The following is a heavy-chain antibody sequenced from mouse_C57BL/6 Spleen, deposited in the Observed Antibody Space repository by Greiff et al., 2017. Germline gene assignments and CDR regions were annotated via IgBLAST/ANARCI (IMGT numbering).Heavy chain of an antibody. CDR1: GYTFTSSW. V-gene: IGHV1-55*01. CDR3: ARFITTVERYFDV. Sequence: QVQLQQPGAELVKPGASVTMSCKASGYTFTSSWVTWVKQRPGQGLEWIGDIYPGSGSTNYNEKFKSKATLTVDTSSSTVYMQLSSLTSEDSAVYYCARFITTVERYFDVWGTGTTVTVSS. J-gene: IGHJ1*03. D-gene: IGHD1-1*01. CDR2: IYPGSGST.